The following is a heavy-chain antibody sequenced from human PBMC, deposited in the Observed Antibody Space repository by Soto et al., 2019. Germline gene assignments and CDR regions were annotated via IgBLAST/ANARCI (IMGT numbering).Heavy chain of an antibody. Sequence: PSETLSLTCTVSGGSISSGGYYWSWIRQHPGKGLEWIGYIYYSGSTYYNPSLKSRVTISVDTSKNQFSLKLSSVTAADTAVYYCARDRCSSTSCYPGNWFDPWGQGTLVTVSS. J-gene: IGHJ5*02. D-gene: IGHD2-2*01. CDR2: IYYSGST. V-gene: IGHV4-31*03. CDR1: GGSISSGGYY. CDR3: ARDRCSSTSCYPGNWFDP.